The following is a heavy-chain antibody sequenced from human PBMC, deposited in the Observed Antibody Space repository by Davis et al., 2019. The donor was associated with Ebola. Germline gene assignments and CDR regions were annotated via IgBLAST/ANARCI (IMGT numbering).Heavy chain of an antibody. CDR3: ARSGGYASPFDN. D-gene: IGHD6-25*01. CDR2: INHSGST. J-gene: IGHJ4*02. Sequence: PSETLSLTCTVSGGSISSYYWSWIRQPPGKGLEWIGEINHSGSTNYNPSLKSRVTISVDTSKNQFSLKLSSVTAADTAVYHCARSGGYASPFDNWGQGSLVTVSS. CDR1: GGSISSYY. V-gene: IGHV4-34*01.